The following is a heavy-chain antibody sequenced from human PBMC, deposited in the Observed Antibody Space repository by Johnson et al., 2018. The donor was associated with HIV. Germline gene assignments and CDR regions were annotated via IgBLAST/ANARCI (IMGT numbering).Heavy chain of an antibody. Sequence: QVQLVESGGGVVKPGRSLRLSCAASGFTFSSYAMHWVRQAPGKGLEWVAVISYDGSNKYYADSVKGRFTISRDNSKNTLYLQMNSLRAEDTAVYYCARDTPFGYCSSTSCYAGGAFDIWGQGTMVTVSS. V-gene: IGHV3-30*04. D-gene: IGHD2-2*01. CDR1: GFTFSSYA. CDR2: ISYDGSNK. J-gene: IGHJ3*02. CDR3: ARDTPFGYCSSTSCYAGGAFDI.